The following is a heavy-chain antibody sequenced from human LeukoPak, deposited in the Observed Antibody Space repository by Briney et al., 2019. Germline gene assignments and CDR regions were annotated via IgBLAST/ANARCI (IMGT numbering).Heavy chain of an antibody. CDR3: AGDYNFLTGLNY. J-gene: IGHJ4*02. Sequence: PGGSLRLSCAASGLTFSGSGIHWVRQASGKGLEWLGRIGRQGDSDATRYAASLKGKFTISRVDSRNTAYLQMNGLKTEDTAVYYCAGDYNFLTGLNYWGQGTLVTVSS. CDR1: GLTFSGSG. D-gene: IGHD3-9*01. CDR2: IGRQGDSDAT. V-gene: IGHV3-73*01.